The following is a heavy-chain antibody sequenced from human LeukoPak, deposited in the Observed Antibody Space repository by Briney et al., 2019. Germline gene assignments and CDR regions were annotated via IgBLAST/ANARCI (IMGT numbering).Heavy chain of an antibody. D-gene: IGHD3-3*02. CDR3: ARRLPASGIRDV. Sequence: SETLSLTCTVSGASISTYHWSWIRQPPGEGLEWMGDLFNGGGTKYNASTQSRVTISIETTKTKVSLKVTSVTAADTAVYYCARRLPASGIRDVWAQGTSVSVTS. CDR1: GASISTYH. CDR2: LFNGGGT. J-gene: IGHJ6*02. V-gene: IGHV4-59*08.